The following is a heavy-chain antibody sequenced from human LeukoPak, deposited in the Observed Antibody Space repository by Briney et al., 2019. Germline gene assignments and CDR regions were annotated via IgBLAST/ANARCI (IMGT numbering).Heavy chain of an antibody. CDR2: IYRSGTT. CDR1: GFTVSSNY. D-gene: IGHD3-16*02. Sequence: SGGSLRLSCAASGFTVSSNYVSWVRQAPGKGLEWVSAIYRSGTTFYADSVKGRFTISRHNSKNTVDLQLNSLRPEDTGVYYCATMGADYVGGTYRYTGLDYWGQGTLVTVSS. J-gene: IGHJ4*02. CDR3: ATMGADYVGGTYRYTGLDY. V-gene: IGHV3-53*04.